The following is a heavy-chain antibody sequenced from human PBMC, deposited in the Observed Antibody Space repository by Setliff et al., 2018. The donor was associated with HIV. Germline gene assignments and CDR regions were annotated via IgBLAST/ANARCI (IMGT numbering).Heavy chain of an antibody. CDR2: IYQSGNT. CDR1: GYSISSGFY. V-gene: IGHV4-38-2*01. CDR3: AAATTLLSPRA. J-gene: IGHJ5*02. D-gene: IGHD2-15*01. Sequence: SETLSLTCAASGYSISSGFYWSWMRQPPGKGLEWIGSIYQSGNTNYNPSLESRLTISVDTAKNQFSLKLSSVTAADTAVYYCAAATTLLSPRAWGQGTLVTVSS.